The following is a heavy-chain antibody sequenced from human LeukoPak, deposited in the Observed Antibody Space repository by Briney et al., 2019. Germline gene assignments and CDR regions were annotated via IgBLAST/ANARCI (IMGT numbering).Heavy chain of an antibody. CDR3: EAGSGSYYNDIDY. CDR2: INHSGST. J-gene: IGHJ4*02. CDR1: GGSFSGYY. V-gene: IGHV4-34*01. Sequence: SETLSLTCAVYGGSFSGYYWSWIRQPPGKGLEWIGEINHSGSTNYNPSLKSRVTISVDTSKNQFSLKLSSVTAADTAVYYCEAGSGSYYNDIDYWGQGTLVTVSS. D-gene: IGHD3-10*01.